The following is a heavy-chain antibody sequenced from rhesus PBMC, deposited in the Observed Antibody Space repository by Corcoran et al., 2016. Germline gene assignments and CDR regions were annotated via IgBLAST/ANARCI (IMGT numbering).Heavy chain of an antibody. CDR2: INSGGGCT. Sequence: GGSLKLSCAASGFTFSSYGMSWVRQAPGKGLAWVSAINSGGGCTYYADSVKGRFTISRDNSKNTLSLQMNSLRAEDTAVYYCSKGRRGTVGTVDYWGQGVLVTVSS. CDR1: GFTFSSYG. V-gene: IGHV3S5*01. J-gene: IGHJ4*01. D-gene: IGHD5-42*01. CDR3: SKGRRGTVGTVDY.